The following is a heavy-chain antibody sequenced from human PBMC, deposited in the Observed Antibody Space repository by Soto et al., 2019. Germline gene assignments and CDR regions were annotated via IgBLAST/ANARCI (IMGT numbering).Heavy chain of an antibody. CDR2: ISAYNGNT. V-gene: IGHV1-18*01. CDR1: GYTFTSYG. D-gene: IGHD2-21*01. CDR3: ATPDPPPYGGGSSSFYNHYGMDV. J-gene: IGHJ6*04. Sequence: ASVKVSCKASGYTFTSYGISWVRQAPGQGLERMGWISAYNGNTNYAQKLQSRVTMTSDTSTSTAYLELRSLRSDDTAGHYCATPDPPPYGGGSSSFYNHYGMDVWNNEPTVT.